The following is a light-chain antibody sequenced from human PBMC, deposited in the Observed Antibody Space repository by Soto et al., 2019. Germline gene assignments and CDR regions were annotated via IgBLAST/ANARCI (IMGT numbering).Light chain of an antibody. CDR3: QQYFTIPEA. J-gene: IGKJ1*01. CDR1: QSVLYSANNKNY. CDR2: WAY. V-gene: IGKV4-1*01. Sequence: DIVMTQSPDSLAVSLGERATINCKSSQSVLYSANNKNYLAWYQQKPGQPPKLLISWAYNRESGVPERFSGSGSGTDFTLTISSLQAEDVAVYYCQQYFTIPEAFGQGTKVEIK.